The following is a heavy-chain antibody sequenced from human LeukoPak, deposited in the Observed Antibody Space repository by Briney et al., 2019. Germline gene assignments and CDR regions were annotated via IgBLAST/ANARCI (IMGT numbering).Heavy chain of an antibody. D-gene: IGHD6-19*01. Sequence: TLRLSCAASGFTFSSYGMHGGCEAPGKGVERGAVISYDGSNKNYADSAKGRFTISRDNSKNTLYLQTNSLRAEGTAVYYCAKDGGLSSVAGPLGAFDIWGQGTMVTVSS. CDR1: GFTFSSYG. V-gene: IGHV3-30*18. J-gene: IGHJ3*02. CDR2: ISYDGSNK. CDR3: AKDGGLSSVAGPLGAFDI.